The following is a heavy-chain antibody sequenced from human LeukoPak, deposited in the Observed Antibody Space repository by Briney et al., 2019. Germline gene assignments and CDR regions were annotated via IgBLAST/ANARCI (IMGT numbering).Heavy chain of an antibody. CDR2: IYYAGDT. CDR3: ATWDSGRYSQIDN. Sequence: PSGTLSLTCPVSGGPVSSSSYYWGWVRQSPEKWLECIGTIYYAGDTYYNPSLESRLTISVDTSKNQFSLKLRSVTAADTAVYYCATWDSGRYSQIDNWGQGTLVTVSS. V-gene: IGHV4-39*01. D-gene: IGHD1-26*01. J-gene: IGHJ4*02. CDR1: GGPVSSSSYY.